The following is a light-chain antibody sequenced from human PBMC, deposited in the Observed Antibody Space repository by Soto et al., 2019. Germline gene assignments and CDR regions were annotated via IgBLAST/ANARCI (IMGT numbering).Light chain of an antibody. J-gene: IGLJ1*01. CDR1: SSDVGNYNS. CDR2: DVS. Sequence: QSALTQPASVSGSPGQSISISCTGTSSDVGNYNSVSWYQQRPGKVPKLMIYDVSNRPSGVSNRFSGSKSGNTASLTISGLQAEDEADYYCSSYTSSSTYVLGTGTKLTV. V-gene: IGLV2-14*01. CDR3: SSYTSSSTYV.